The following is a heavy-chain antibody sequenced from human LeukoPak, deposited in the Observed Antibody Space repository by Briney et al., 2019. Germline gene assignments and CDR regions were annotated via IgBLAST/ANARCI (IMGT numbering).Heavy chain of an antibody. J-gene: IGHJ4*02. CDR3: AGENCTNGVCRFDY. V-gene: IGHV1-69*05. CDR1: GGTFSSYA. D-gene: IGHD2-8*01. Sequence: SVKVSCKASGGTFSSYAISWVRQAPGQGLEWMGRIIPIFGAANYAQKFQGRVTIPTDESTSTAYMELSSLRSEDTAVYYCAGENCTNGVCRFDYWGQGTLVTVSS. CDR2: IIPIFGAA.